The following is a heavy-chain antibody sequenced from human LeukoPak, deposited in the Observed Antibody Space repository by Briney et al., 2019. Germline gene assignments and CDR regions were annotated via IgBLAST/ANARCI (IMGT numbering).Heavy chain of an antibody. Sequence: ASVKVSCKASGYTFTSYDINWVRQATGQGLEWMGWMNPNSGNTGYAQKFQGRVTMTRNTSISTAYMELSSLRSEDTAVYYCAKPTYYDFWSGYYREPVGAFDIWGQGTMVTVSS. D-gene: IGHD3-3*01. CDR1: GYTFTSYD. J-gene: IGHJ3*02. CDR2: MNPNSGNT. CDR3: AKPTYYDFWSGYYREPVGAFDI. V-gene: IGHV1-8*01.